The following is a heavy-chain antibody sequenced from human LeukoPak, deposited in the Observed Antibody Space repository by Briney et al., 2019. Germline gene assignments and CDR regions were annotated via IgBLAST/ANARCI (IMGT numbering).Heavy chain of an antibody. CDR2: IYYSGST. CDR3: AKDFVVVPGNVNYFDY. J-gene: IGHJ4*02. CDR1: GGSISSSSYY. D-gene: IGHD2-21*02. V-gene: IGHV4-39*07. Sequence: PSETLSLTCTVSGGSISSSSYYWGWIRQPPGKGLEWIGSIYYSGSTYYNPSLKSRVTISVDTSKNQFSLKLSSVTAADTAVYYCAKDFVVVPGNVNYFDYWGQGTLVTVSS.